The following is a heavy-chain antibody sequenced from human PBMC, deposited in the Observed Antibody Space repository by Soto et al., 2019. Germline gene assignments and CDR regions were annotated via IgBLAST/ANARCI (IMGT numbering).Heavy chain of an antibody. Sequence: SVKVSCKASGGTFSSYVISWVRQAPGQGLEWKGKIIPMVGVAKYAQRFQGRVTITADKSTSTAYMEQSSLKFEDTAVFYCARLSKAGSDAFDVWGQGTMVTVSS. CDR3: ARLSKAGSDAFDV. CDR2: IIPMVGVA. V-gene: IGHV1-69*04. CDR1: GGTFSSYV. J-gene: IGHJ3*01. D-gene: IGHD6-19*01.